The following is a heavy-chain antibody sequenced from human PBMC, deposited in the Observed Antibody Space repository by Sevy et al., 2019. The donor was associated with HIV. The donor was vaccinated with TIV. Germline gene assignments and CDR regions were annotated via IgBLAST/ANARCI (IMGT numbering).Heavy chain of an antibody. V-gene: IGHV4-61*01. CDR1: GGSVSSGSYY. CDR3: AISPGYCSGGSCSFDY. D-gene: IGHD2-15*01. Sequence: SETLSLTCTVSGGSVSSGSYYWSWIRQPPGKGLEWIGYIYYSGSTNYNPSLKSLVTISVDTSKNQFSLKLRSVTAADTAVYYCAISPGYCSGGSCSFDYWGQGTLFTVSS. J-gene: IGHJ4*02. CDR2: IYYSGST.